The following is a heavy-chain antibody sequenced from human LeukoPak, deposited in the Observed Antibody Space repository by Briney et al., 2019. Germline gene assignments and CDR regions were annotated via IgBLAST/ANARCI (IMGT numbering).Heavy chain of an antibody. CDR2: IHYSGST. CDR1: GGSISSGGSY. D-gene: IGHD3-22*01. Sequence: PSQTLSLTCTVSGGSISSGGSYWSWIGPPQGKGLVWIGYIHYSGSTNYNPSLKSRVTISPDTSKHQFSLKLSSVPAADTAVYYCAIRSYYYDSSGYYGENWGQGTLATVSS. J-gene: IGHJ4*02. CDR3: AIRSYYYDSSGYYGEN. V-gene: IGHV4-31*03.